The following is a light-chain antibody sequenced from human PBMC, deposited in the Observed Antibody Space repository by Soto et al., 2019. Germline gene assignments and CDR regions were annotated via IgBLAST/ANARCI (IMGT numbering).Light chain of an antibody. CDR3: QQYNSYWT. CDR1: QGISSY. CDR2: AAS. Sequence: DIQMTQSPSTLSASVGDRVTITCRASQGISSYLAWYQQTPGKAPKLLIYAASTLQSGVPSRFSGSGSGTDFTLTISSLKPDDFATYYCQQYNSYWTFGQGTKVDIK. J-gene: IGKJ1*01. V-gene: IGKV1-9*01.